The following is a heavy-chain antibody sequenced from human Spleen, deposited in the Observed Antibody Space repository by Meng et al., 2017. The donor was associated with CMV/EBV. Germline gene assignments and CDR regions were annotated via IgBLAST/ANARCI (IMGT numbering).Heavy chain of an antibody. CDR1: KFTFSNFW. CDR2: INSAGSSR. CDR3: VRVGPLKNGSGTSFDY. V-gene: IGHV3-74*01. J-gene: IGHJ4*02. D-gene: IGHD3-10*01. Sequence: GESLKISCAASKFTFSNFWMHGVRQAPGKGLVWVSGINSAGSSRRFADSVKGRFTISRDNAKNTLYLQMNSLRTEDTAVYYCVRVGPLKNGSGTSFDYWGQGTLVTVSS.